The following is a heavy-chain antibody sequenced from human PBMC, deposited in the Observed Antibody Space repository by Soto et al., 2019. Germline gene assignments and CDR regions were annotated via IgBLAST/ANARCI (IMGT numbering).Heavy chain of an antibody. D-gene: IGHD3-9*01. J-gene: IGHJ4*02. Sequence: TGGSLRLSCAASGFTFSSYAMSWVRQAPGKGLEWVSAISGSGGSTYYADSVKGRFTISRDNSKNTLYLQMNSLRAEDTAVYYCAKDFKMTGYLPHPYWGQGTLVTVSS. CDR2: ISGSGGST. CDR1: GFTFSSYA. CDR3: AKDFKMTGYLPHPY. V-gene: IGHV3-23*01.